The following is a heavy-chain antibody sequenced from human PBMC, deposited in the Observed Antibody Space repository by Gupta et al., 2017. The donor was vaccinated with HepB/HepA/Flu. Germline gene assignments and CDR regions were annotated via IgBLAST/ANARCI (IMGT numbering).Heavy chain of an antibody. CDR3: ARGGEKKAARAFDY. CDR1: GGSFSGYY. D-gene: IGHD6-6*01. J-gene: IGHJ4*02. CDR2: INHSGST. V-gene: IGHV4-34*01. Sequence: QVQLQQWGAGLLKPSETLSLTCAVYGGSFSGYYWSWIRQPPGKGLEWIGEINHSGSTNYNPSLKSRVTISVDTSKNQFSLKLSSVTAADTAVYYCARGGEKKAARAFDYWGQGTLVTVSS.